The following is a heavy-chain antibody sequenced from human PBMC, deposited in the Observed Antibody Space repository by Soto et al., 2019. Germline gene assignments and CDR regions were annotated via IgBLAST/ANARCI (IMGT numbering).Heavy chain of an antibody. CDR3: AGRHFGELHGWFDP. V-gene: IGHV4-59*01. Sequence: SETLSLTCTASGGSMSSYYWSWIRQPPGKGLEWIAYMYYTGTTNYNPSLKSRATMSLDMSKSQFTLKLSSVTAADTAVYFCAGRHFGELHGWFDPWGQGTLVTVS. J-gene: IGHJ5*02. CDR1: GGSMSSYY. CDR2: MYYTGTT. D-gene: IGHD3-10*01.